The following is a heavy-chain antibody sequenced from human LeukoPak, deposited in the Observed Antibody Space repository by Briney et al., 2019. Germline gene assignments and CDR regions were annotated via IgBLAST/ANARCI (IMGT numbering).Heavy chain of an antibody. CDR3: ARVTRFDWSLSY. J-gene: IGHJ4*02. Sequence: ASVKVSCKASGYTFTSYDINWVRQATGQGLEWMGWMNPNSGNTGYAQKFQGRVTMTRNTSISTAYMELSSLRSEDTAVYYCARVTRFDWSLSYWGQGTLVTVSS. CDR1: GYTFTSYD. CDR2: MNPNSGNT. D-gene: IGHD3-9*01. V-gene: IGHV1-8*01.